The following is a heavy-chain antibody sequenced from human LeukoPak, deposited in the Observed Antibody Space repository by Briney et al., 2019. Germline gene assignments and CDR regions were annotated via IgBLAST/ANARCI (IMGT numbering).Heavy chain of an antibody. D-gene: IGHD6-19*01. J-gene: IGHJ4*02. Sequence: GGSLRLSCAASGFTFSSYGMHWVRQAPGKGLEWVAVISYDGSNKYYADSVKGRFTISRDNSKNTLYLQMNSLRAEDTAVYYCAKDRGGWYSVYWGQGTLVTVSS. CDR2: ISYDGSNK. V-gene: IGHV3-30*18. CDR3: AKDRGGWYSVY. CDR1: GFTFSSYG.